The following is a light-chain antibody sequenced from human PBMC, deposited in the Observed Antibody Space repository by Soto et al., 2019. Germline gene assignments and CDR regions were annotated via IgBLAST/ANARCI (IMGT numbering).Light chain of an antibody. Sequence: QSALTQPASVSGSPGQSITISCTGTSSDLGGYNYVSWYQQHPGKAPKLMIFEVSNRPSGVSNRFSGSKSDNMASLTISGLQAEDEADYYCSSYTSSSTLYVFGTGTKVTVL. CDR1: SSDLGGYNY. CDR3: SSYTSSSTLYV. CDR2: EVS. J-gene: IGLJ1*01. V-gene: IGLV2-14*01.